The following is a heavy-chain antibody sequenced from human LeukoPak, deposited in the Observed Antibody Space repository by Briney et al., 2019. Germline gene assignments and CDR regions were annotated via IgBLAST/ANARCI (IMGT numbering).Heavy chain of an antibody. Sequence: ASVKVSCKASGYTFTSYDINWVRQATGQGPEWMGWMNPNSGNTGYAQKFQGRVTMTRNTSISTAYMELSSLRSEDTAVYYCARGRLSDDLEWLLPVPFDPWGQGTLVTVSS. D-gene: IGHD3-3*01. CDR2: MNPNSGNT. CDR1: GYTFTSYD. J-gene: IGHJ5*02. V-gene: IGHV1-8*01. CDR3: ARGRLSDDLEWLLPVPFDP.